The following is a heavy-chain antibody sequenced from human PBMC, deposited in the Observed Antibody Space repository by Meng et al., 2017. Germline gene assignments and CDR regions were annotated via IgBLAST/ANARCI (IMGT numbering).Heavy chain of an antibody. CDR2: ISAYNGNT. D-gene: IGHD3-10*01. CDR3: ARGWFGELDYYYGMDV. Sequence: GGSLRLSCKGSGYTFTSYGISWVRQAPGQGLEWMGWISAYNGNTNYAQKLQGRVTMTTDTSTSTAYMELRSLRSDDTAVYYCARGWFGELDYYYGMDVWGQGTTVTVSS. CDR1: GYTFTSYG. V-gene: IGHV1-18*01. J-gene: IGHJ6*02.